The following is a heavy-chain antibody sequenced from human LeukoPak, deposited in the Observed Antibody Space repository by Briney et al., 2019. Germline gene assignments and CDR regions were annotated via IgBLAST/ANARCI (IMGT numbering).Heavy chain of an antibody. CDR3: ARDRGPSGCYYFDY. J-gene: IGHJ4*02. CDR1: GYPFTIYG. Sequence: ASVKVSCKASGYPFTIYGFTWVRQAPGQGLEWMGRISSYNGDTNYAQNLQGRVTMTTDTSTSTAYMELRSLTSDDTAIYYCARDRGPSGCYYFDYWGQGTLVTVSS. CDR2: ISSYNGDT. V-gene: IGHV1-18*01. D-gene: IGHD1-26*01.